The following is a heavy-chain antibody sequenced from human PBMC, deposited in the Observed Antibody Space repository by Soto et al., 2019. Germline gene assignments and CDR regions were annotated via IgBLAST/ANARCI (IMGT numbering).Heavy chain of an antibody. V-gene: IGHV3-21*01. CDR2: VSKSGYT. Sequence: WVRQNPRKGLEWVASVSKSGYTYYSDSVKGRFTISRDNAKNSVSLQMNSLRAEDTAVYYCAREDSTIIPPVPDFCGQANLVSLSS. CDR3: AREDSTIIPPVPDF. J-gene: IGHJ4*02. D-gene: IGHD3-22*01.